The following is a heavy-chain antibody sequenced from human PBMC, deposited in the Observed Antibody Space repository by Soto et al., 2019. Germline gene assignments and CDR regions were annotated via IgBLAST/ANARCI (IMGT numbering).Heavy chain of an antibody. CDR1: GASISGNY. J-gene: IGHJ3*02. CDR3: ARGAPWDCGGDCSSRGDAFDI. V-gene: IGHV4-59*01. Sequence: PSETLSLTCNVSGASISGNYWSWIRQPPGKGLEWIGYIYYSGATNYNPSLESRVTISVDTPKSQFSLKLSSVTAADTAVYYCARGAPWDCGGDCSSRGDAFDIWGQGTMVTVSS. CDR2: IYYSGAT. D-gene: IGHD2-21*02.